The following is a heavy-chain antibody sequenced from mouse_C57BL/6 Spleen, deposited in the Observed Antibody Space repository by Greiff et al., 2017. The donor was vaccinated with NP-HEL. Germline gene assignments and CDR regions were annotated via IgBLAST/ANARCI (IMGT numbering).Heavy chain of an antibody. Sequence: VQLQQSDAELVKPGASVKISCKVSGYTFTDHTIHWMKQRPEQGLEWIGYIYPRDGSTKYNEKFKGKATLTADKSTSTAYMQLNSLTSEDFAVYFCARFYDYDEDCVAYWGQGTLVTVSA. J-gene: IGHJ3*01. CDR3: ARFYDYDEDCVAY. D-gene: IGHD2-4*01. CDR1: GYTFTDHT. V-gene: IGHV1-78*01. CDR2: IYPRDGST.